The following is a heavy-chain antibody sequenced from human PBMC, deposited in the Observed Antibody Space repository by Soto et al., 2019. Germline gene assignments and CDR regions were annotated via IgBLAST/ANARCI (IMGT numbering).Heavy chain of an antibody. CDR1: GGSISSYY. V-gene: IGHV4-59*01. D-gene: IGHD3-16*01. CDR3: ASGHPAYP. Sequence: SETLSLTCTVSGGSISSYYWSWIRQPPGKGLEWIGYIYYSGSTNYNPSLKSRVTISVDTSKNQFSLKLSSVTAADTAVYYCASGHPAYPCGQGTLVTVSS. J-gene: IGHJ5*02. CDR2: IYYSGST.